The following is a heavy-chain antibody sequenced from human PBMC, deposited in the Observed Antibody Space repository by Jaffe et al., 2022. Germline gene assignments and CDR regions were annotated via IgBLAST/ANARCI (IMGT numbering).Heavy chain of an antibody. CDR1: GFTFSSYG. V-gene: IGHV3-30*02. D-gene: IGHD3-9*01. CDR2: IRYDGSNK. Sequence: QVQLVESGGGVVQPGGSLRLSCAASGFTFSSYGMHWVRQAPGKGLEWVAFIRYDGSNKYYADSVKGRFTISRDNSKNTLYLQMNSLRAEDTAVYYCAKARGRTVRYFDWLSGYWGQGTLVTVSS. J-gene: IGHJ4*02. CDR3: AKARGRTVRYFDWLSGY.